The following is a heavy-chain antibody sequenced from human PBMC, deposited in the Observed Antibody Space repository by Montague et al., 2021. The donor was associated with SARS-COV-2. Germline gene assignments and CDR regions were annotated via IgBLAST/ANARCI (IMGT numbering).Heavy chain of an antibody. Sequence: SLRLSCAASGITVSSNYMSWVRQAPGEGLEWVSVIYSGGSTYYADSVKGRFTISRDNSKNTLYLQMNSLRAEDTAVYYCARDLDTAGGMDVWGQGTTVTVSS. CDR3: ARDLDTAGGMDV. V-gene: IGHV3-66*01. D-gene: IGHD5-18*01. CDR1: GITVSSNY. CDR2: IYSGGST. J-gene: IGHJ6*02.